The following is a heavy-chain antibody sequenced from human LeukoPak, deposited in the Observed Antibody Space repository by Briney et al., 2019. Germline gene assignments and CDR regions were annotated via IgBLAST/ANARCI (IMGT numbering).Heavy chain of an antibody. V-gene: IGHV4-39*01. CDR2: IYYSGST. J-gene: IGHJ4*02. CDR1: GGSISSSSYY. Sequence: SSETLSLTCTVSGGSISSSSYYWGWIRQPPGKGMEWIGSIYYSGSTYYNPSLKSRVTISVDTSKNQFSLKLSSVTAADTAVYYCARSNRVVVAATHFDYWGQGTLVTVSS. D-gene: IGHD2-15*01. CDR3: ARSNRVVVAATHFDY.